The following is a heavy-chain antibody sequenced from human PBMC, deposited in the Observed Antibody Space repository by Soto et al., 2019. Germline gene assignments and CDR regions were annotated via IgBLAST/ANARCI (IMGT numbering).Heavy chain of an antibody. CDR1: GASINTDDW. V-gene: IGHV4-4*02. D-gene: IGHD5-12*01. CDR2: IHHDGKI. Sequence: SETLSLTCAVSGASINTDDWWNWVRQPPGEGLEWIGEIHHDGKIIYNPSLKSRATISMDKSRNQISLNLRSVTAADTAVYYCARGWLQLSPWGEGALVTVSS. J-gene: IGHJ5*02. CDR3: ARGWLQLSP.